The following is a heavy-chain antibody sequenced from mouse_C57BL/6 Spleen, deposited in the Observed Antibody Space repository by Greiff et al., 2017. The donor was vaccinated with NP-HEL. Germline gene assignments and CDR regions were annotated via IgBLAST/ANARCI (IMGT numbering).Heavy chain of an antibody. D-gene: IGHD2-3*01. J-gene: IGHJ1*03. Sequence: VQLQESGPELVKPGASVKISCKASGYAFSSSWMNWVKQRPGKGLEWIGRIYPGDGDTNYNGKFKGKATLTADKSSSTAYMQLSSLTSEDSAVYFCARGLLRYFDVWGTGTTVTVS. CDR1: GYAFSSSW. CDR2: IYPGDGDT. CDR3: ARGLLRYFDV. V-gene: IGHV1-82*01.